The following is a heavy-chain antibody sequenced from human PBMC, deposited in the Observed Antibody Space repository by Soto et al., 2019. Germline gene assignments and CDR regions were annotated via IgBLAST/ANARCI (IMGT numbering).Heavy chain of an antibody. CDR1: GGSISSSSYY. CDR2: IYYSGST. D-gene: IGHD3-16*01. V-gene: IGHV4-39*01. J-gene: IGHJ6*02. Sequence: PSETLSLTCTVSGGSISSSSYYWGWIRQPPGKGLEWIGSIYYSGSTYYNPSLKSRVTISVDTSKNQFSLKLSSVTAADTAVYYCARGLGMDVWGQGTTVTVSS. CDR3: ARGLGMDV.